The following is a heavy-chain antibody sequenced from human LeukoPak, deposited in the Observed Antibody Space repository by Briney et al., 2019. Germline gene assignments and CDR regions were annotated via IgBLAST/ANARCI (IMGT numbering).Heavy chain of an antibody. J-gene: IGHJ6*02. CDR1: GYTLTELS. Sequence: ASVKVSCKVSGYTLTELSMHWVRQAPGKGLEWMGGFDPEDGETIYAQKFQGRVTMTEDTSTDTAYMELSSLRSEDTAVYYCATGVRGSGSGVYYYYYGMDVWGQGTTVTVSS. V-gene: IGHV1-24*01. CDR2: FDPEDGET. D-gene: IGHD3-10*01. CDR3: ATGVRGSGSGVYYYYYGMDV.